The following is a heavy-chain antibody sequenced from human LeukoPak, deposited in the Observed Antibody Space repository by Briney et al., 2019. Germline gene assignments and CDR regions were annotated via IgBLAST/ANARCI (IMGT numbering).Heavy chain of an antibody. V-gene: IGHV1-8*01. J-gene: IGHJ4*02. CDR3: ARAPAIVVVPAATYYFDS. CDR2: MNPNSGNT. CDR1: GYTVTSYD. Sequence: ASVKVSCKASGYTVTSYDINSVRQATGQGLEWMGWMNPNSGNTGYAQKFQGRVTMTRDTSTSTVYMELSSLRSEDTGVYNCARAPAIVVVPAATYYFDSWGQGTLVTVSS. D-gene: IGHD2-2*01.